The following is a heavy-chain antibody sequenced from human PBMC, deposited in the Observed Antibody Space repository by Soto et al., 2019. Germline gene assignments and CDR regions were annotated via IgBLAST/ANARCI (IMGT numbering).Heavy chain of an antibody. Sequence: SSETLSLTCTVSGGSISSSSYYWGWIRQPPGKELEWIGNIYYSGSTNYNPSLRSRVTILLDTSKNQVSLKLTSVTAADTAVYYCARVVYCSGSGCPDGNYFYMDVWGKGTTVTVSS. V-gene: IGHV4-39*07. CDR3: ARVVYCSGSGCPDGNYFYMDV. CDR2: IYYSGST. D-gene: IGHD2-2*01. J-gene: IGHJ6*03. CDR1: GGSISSSSYY.